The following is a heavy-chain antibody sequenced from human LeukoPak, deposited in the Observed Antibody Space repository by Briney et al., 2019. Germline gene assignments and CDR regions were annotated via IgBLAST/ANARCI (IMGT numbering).Heavy chain of an antibody. CDR2: ISSSSSSV. V-gene: IGHV3-48*01. CDR1: GFTFSTYN. J-gene: IGHJ5*02. Sequence: QPGGSLRLFCVASGFTFSTYNMNWVRQAPGKGLEWVSYISSSSSSVQYADSVKGRFTISRDNGKKSLYLQMNSLRAEDTAVYYCTRAVVVEPAAAEDNWFDPWGQGTLVTVSS. CDR3: TRAVVVEPAAAEDNWFDP. D-gene: IGHD2-2*01.